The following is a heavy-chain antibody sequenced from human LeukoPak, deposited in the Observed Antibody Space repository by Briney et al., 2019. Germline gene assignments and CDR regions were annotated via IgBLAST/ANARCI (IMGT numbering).Heavy chain of an antibody. CDR1: GYTFTSYS. CDR3: ATASYCSDGSCYSDY. CDR2: MSAYNGNT. V-gene: IGHV1-18*01. Sequence: ASVKVSCKASGYTFTSYSISWVRQAPGQGPEWMGWMSAYNGNTIYAQKVKGRVTMTTDTSTSTAYMELRSLKSDDTAVYYCATASYCSDGSCYSDYWGQGTLVTVSS. D-gene: IGHD2-15*01. J-gene: IGHJ4*02.